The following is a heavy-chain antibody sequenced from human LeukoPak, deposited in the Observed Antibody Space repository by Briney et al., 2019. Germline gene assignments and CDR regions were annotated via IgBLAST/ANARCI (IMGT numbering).Heavy chain of an antibody. V-gene: IGHV1-2*02. Sequence: ASVKVSCKASGYTFTGYYMHWVRQAPGQGLEWMGWINPNSGGTNYVQKFQGRVTMTRDTSISTAYMELSRLRSDDTAVYYCARLINYYDSSGYSYYFDYWGQGTLVTVSS. CDR1: GYTFTGYY. D-gene: IGHD3-22*01. CDR2: INPNSGGT. J-gene: IGHJ4*02. CDR3: ARLINYYDSSGYSYYFDY.